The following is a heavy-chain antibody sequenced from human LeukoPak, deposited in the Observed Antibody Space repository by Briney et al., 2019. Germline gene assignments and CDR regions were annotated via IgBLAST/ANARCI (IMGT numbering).Heavy chain of an antibody. J-gene: IGHJ4*02. CDR1: GGSLNHYY. D-gene: IGHD2-2*01. Sequence: SETLSLTCAVYGGSLNHYYWSWIRQPPGKGLEWIGEIDRLGRTNYSPSLKNRVTVSIDTSKNQFSLKLTSVTAADSAVYYCARPVDCSSTFCSGPFDSWGQGGLVTVSS. CDR3: ARPVDCSSTFCSGPFDS. CDR2: IDRLGRT. V-gene: IGHV4-34*01.